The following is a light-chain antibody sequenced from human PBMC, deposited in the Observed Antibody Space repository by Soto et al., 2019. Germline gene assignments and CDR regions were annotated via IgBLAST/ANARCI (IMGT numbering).Light chain of an antibody. CDR2: DAS. CDR3: HQLNNRLWT. Sequence: VTISCRAAQNVRTNLAGCQQKPCQAPRLLINDASTRPAGIPARFFGGGSGRGYTLTISSLQTHDDPVYYCHQLNNRLWTFGQGTKVGIK. J-gene: IGKJ1*01. CDR1: QNVRTN. V-gene: IGKV3-15*01.